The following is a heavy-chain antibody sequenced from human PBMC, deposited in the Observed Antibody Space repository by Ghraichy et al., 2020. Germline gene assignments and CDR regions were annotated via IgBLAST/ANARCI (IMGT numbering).Heavy chain of an antibody. Sequence: GGPLRLSCAASGFIFANSWMTWVRQAPGKGLEWVANIKPDVRETSYVDSVKGRFTIPRDNATNSLYLQMNSLRAADPAVYYCARGWWEPGGPRTYDLYGLDVGGEGTTVAVSS. CDR3: ARGWWEPGGPRTYDLYGLDV. J-gene: IGHJ6*04. V-gene: IGHV3-7*03. CDR1: GFIFANSW. CDR2: IKPDVRET. D-gene: IGHD2-15*01.